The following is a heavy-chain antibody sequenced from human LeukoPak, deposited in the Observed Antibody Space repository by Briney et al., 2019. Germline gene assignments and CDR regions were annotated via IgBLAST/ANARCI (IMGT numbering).Heavy chain of an antibody. CDR1: GDTLTELS. D-gene: IGHD3-22*01. J-gene: IGHJ4*02. Sequence: RASVKVSCKVSGDTLTELSMHWVRQAPGKGLEWMGGFDPEDGETIYAQKFQGRVTMTEDTSTDTAYMELSSLGSDDTAVYYCASWLISSGYFPPAYWGQGTLVTVSS. CDR2: FDPEDGET. V-gene: IGHV1-24*01. CDR3: ASWLISSGYFPPAY.